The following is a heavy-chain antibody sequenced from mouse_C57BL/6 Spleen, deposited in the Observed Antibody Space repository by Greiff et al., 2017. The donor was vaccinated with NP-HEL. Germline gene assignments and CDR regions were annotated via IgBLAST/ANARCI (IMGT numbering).Heavy chain of an antibody. CDR1: GYTFTDYY. J-gene: IGHJ3*01. CDR3: ASSYDYEGGAWFAY. Sequence: QVQLKESGAELVRPGASVKLSCKASGYTFTDYYINWVKQRPGQGLEWIARIYPGSGNTYYNEKFKGKATLTAEKSSSTAYMQLSSLTSEDSAVYFCASSYDYEGGAWFAYWGQGTLVTVSA. V-gene: IGHV1-76*01. D-gene: IGHD2-4*01. CDR2: IYPGSGNT.